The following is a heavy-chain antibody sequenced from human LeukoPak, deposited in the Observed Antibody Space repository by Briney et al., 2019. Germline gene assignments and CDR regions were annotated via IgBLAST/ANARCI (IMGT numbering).Heavy chain of an antibody. J-gene: IGHJ4*02. V-gene: IGHV3-30*04. CDR3: ARDLVGYCSGGSCYGGFDY. D-gene: IGHD2-15*01. Sequence: GGSLRLSCADSGFTFSSYAMHWVRQAPGKGLEWVAVISYDGSNKYYADSVKGRFTISRDNSKNTLYLQMNSLRAEDTAVYYCARDLVGYCSGGSCYGGFDYWGQGTLVTVSS. CDR2: ISYDGSNK. CDR1: GFTFSSYA.